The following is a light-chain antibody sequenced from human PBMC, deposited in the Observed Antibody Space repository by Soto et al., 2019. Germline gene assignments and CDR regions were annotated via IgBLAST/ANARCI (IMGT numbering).Light chain of an antibody. Sequence: EIVLTQSPATLSLSPGERATLSCRASQSVSTYVAWYQQKPGQAPRLVLYHASNRATGIPARFSGSGSETDFTLTISSLEPEDFAVYYCQQRDNRPYTFGQGTRLGI. CDR1: QSVSTY. CDR3: QQRDNRPYT. CDR2: HAS. J-gene: IGKJ2*01. V-gene: IGKV3-11*01.